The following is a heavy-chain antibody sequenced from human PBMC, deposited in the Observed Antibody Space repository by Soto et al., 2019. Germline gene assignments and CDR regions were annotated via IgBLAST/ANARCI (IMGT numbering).Heavy chain of an antibody. V-gene: IGHV3-74*01. CDR2: MNSDGSST. D-gene: IGHD2-15*01. Sequence: EVQLVESGGGLVQPGGSLRLSCVGSGFTFSSYWIHWVRQAPGKGLVWVSRMNSDGSSTAYADSVKGRFTISRDNAKNTLYLQMNSLRAEDTAVYYCARGAHCSGGSCYYDFDYWGQGTLVTVSS. CDR3: ARGAHCSGGSCYYDFDY. J-gene: IGHJ4*01. CDR1: GFTFSSYW.